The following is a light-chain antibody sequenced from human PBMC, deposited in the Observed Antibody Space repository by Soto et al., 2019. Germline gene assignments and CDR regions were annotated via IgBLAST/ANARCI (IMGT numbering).Light chain of an antibody. CDR1: QSISRY. CDR3: QQTYSTPRT. CDR2: GAS. Sequence: DIQMTQSPSSLSASVGDRVTITCRASQSISRYLNWYQQKPGEAPKLLICGASSLQSGVPSWFSGSGSGTDFTLTIISLQPEDFANYYCQQTYSTPRTFGQGTKVELK. V-gene: IGKV1-39*01. J-gene: IGKJ1*01.